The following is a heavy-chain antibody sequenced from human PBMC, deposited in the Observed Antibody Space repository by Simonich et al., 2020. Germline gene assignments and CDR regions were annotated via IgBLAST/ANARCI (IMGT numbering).Heavy chain of an antibody. J-gene: IGHJ4*02. CDR3: AKDMGYCSGGSCYYFDY. D-gene: IGHD2-15*01. Sequence: GGGLVTPGGSLRLSCAASGFTFDDYAMHWVRQAPGKGLEWVSGISWNSGSIGYADSVKGRFTISRDNAKNSLYLQMNSLRAEDTALYYCAKDMGYCSGGSCYYFDYWGQGTLVTVSS. V-gene: IGHV3-9*01. CDR2: ISWNSGSI. CDR1: GFTFDDYA.